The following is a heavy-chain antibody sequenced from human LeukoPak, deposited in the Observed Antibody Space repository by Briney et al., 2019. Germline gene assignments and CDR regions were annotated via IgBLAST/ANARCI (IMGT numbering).Heavy chain of an antibody. CDR1: ADSISSRY. J-gene: IGHJ4*02. V-gene: IGHV4-59*11. CDR3: ANLHYVSSGSNFDY. Sequence: SETLSLTCTVSADSISSRYCSWIRQPPGKGLEWIGYIHYSGTTNYNPSLKSRVTISVDTSKKQFSLKLKSVTPADTAVYYCANLHYVSSGSNFDYWGQGTLVTVSS. CDR2: IHYSGTT. D-gene: IGHD3-22*01.